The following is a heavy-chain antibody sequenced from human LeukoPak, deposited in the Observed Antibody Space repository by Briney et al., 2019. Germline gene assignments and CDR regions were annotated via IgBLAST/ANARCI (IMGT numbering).Heavy chain of an antibody. CDR3: ARGRYSGTTYYFDY. V-gene: IGHV3-7*03. CDR2: IKKDGSET. CDR1: GFTFSTSW. J-gene: IGHJ4*02. Sequence: GSLILSCAASGFTFSTSWMSWVRQVPGKGLEWVANIKKDGSETYYVDSVKGRFTISRDNAKNSLYLQMNSLRAEDTAMYYCARGRYSGTTYYFDYWGQGTLVTVSS. D-gene: IGHD5-12*01.